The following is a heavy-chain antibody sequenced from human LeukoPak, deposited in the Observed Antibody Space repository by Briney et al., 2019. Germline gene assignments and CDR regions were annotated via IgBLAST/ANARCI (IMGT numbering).Heavy chain of an antibody. Sequence: SETLSLTCTVSGGSISSSRYYWGWIRQPPGKGLEWFGVIYHSGSTNYNPSLKSRVTISVDKSKNQFSLKLSSVTAADTAVYYCARNYCSGGSCSYFDYWGQGTLVTVSS. V-gene: IGHV4-39*07. CDR3: ARNYCSGGSCSYFDY. D-gene: IGHD2-15*01. J-gene: IGHJ4*02. CDR2: IYHSGST. CDR1: GGSISSSRYY.